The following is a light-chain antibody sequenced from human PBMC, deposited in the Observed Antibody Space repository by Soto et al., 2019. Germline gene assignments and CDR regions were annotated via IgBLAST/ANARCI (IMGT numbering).Light chain of an antibody. V-gene: IGKV1-39*01. CDR3: HQSFSSPRT. CDR2: AAS. J-gene: IGKJ1*01. Sequence: IQLTQSPSSLSASVGDRVTITCRASQDIGSYLAWYQQKPGTAPKLLIYAASNLQSGVPPRFSGSGSGKDFTLTIAALQPDDFATYYCHQSFSSPRTFGQGTKVDIK. CDR1: QDIGSY.